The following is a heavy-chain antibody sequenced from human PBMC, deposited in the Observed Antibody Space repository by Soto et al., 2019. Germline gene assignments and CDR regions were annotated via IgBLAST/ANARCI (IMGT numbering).Heavy chain of an antibody. V-gene: IGHV5-51*01. Sequence: GESLKISCRGSGYSFTSYWIGWVRQMPVKGLEWMGIIYPGDSDTRYSPSFQGQVTISADKSISTAYLQWSSLKASDTAMYYCARHRFPIAVAGESDYWGQGTLVTVSS. J-gene: IGHJ4*02. CDR2: IYPGDSDT. CDR3: ARHRFPIAVAGESDY. D-gene: IGHD6-19*01. CDR1: GYSFTSYW.